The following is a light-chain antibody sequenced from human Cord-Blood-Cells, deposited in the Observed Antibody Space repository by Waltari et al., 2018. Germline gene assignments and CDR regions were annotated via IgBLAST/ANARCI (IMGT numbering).Light chain of an antibody. CDR2: EVS. CDR3: SSYTSSSTLWV. CDR1: SSDVGGYNY. J-gene: IGLJ1*01. Sequence: QSALTQPASVSGSPGQSITISCTGTSSDVGGYNYVYWYQQHPGKAPKLMIYEVSNRPSGVSNRFSGSKSGNTASLTISGLQAEDEADYYCSSYTSSSTLWVFGTGTKVTVL. V-gene: IGLV2-14*01.